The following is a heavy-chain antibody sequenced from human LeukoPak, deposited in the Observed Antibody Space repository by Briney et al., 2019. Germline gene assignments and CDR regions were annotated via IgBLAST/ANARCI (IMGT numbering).Heavy chain of an antibody. J-gene: IGHJ4*02. D-gene: IGHD3/OR15-3a*01. CDR1: GFTFSSCS. CDR2: ISSSSSYI. Sequence: PGGSLRLSCAASGFTFSSCSMNWVRQAPGKGLEWVSSISSSSSYIYYADSVKGRFTISRDKSKNTVYLQMNSLRAEDTAVYYCARGRDWVEYWGQGTLVTVSS. CDR3: ARGRDWVEY. V-gene: IGHV3-21*04.